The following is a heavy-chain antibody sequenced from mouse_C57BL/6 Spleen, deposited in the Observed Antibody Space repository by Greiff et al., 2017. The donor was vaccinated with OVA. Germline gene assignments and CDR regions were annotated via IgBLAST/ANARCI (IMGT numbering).Heavy chain of an antibody. V-gene: IGHV1-82*01. CDR1: GYAFSSSW. Sequence: VQLVESGPELVKPGASVKISCKASGYAFSSSWMNWVKQRPGKGLEWIGRIYPGDGDTNYNGKFKGKATLTADKSSSTAYMQLSSLTSEDSAVYFCARSYYGNSNFDYWGQGTTLTVSS. CDR2: IYPGDGDT. CDR3: ARSYYGNSNFDY. J-gene: IGHJ2*01. D-gene: IGHD2-10*01.